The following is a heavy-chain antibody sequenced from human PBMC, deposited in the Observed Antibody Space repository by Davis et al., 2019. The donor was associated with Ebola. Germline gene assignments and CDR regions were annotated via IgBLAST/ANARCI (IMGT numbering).Heavy chain of an antibody. CDR2: IIPIFGTP. CDR1: AGTFSSSA. CDR3: ARGGSSRAYGMDV. Sequence: SVKVSCKASAGTFSSSAINWVRQAPGQGLEWMGGIIPIFGTPNYAQKFQGRVTITADKSTSTAYMGLSSLTSDDTAVYYCARGGSSRAYGMDVWGQGTTVTVSS. V-gene: IGHV1-69*06. J-gene: IGHJ6*02. D-gene: IGHD6-13*01.